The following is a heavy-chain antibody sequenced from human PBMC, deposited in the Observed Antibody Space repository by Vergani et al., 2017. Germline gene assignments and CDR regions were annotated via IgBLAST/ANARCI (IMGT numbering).Heavy chain of an antibody. D-gene: IGHD4-17*01. Sequence: EVQLVESGGGLVQPGGSLRLSCAASGFTFSSYSMNWVRQAPGKGLEWVSYISSSSSTIYYADSEKGRFTISRDNSKNTLYLQMNSLRAEDTAVYYCAKKLYGDYLSYWGQGTLVTVSS. CDR3: AKKLYGDYLSY. J-gene: IGHJ4*02. V-gene: IGHV3-48*01. CDR2: ISSSSSTI. CDR1: GFTFSSYS.